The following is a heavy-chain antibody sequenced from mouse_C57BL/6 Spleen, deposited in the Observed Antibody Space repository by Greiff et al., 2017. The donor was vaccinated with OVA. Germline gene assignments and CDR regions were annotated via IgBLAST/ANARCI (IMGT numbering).Heavy chain of an antibody. CDR2: INPGSGGT. Sequence: QVQLKESGAELVRPGTSVKVSCKASGYAFTNYLIEWVKQRPGQGLEWIGVINPGSGGTNYNEKFKGKATLTADKSSSTAYMQLSSLTSEDSAVYFCARFGFKLAYAMDYWGQGTSVTVSS. CDR3: ARFGFKLAYAMDY. D-gene: IGHD4-1*01. CDR1: GYAFTNYL. J-gene: IGHJ4*01. V-gene: IGHV1-54*01.